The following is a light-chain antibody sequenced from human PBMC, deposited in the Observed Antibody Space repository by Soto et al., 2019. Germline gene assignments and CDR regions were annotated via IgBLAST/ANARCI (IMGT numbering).Light chain of an antibody. Sequence: DTVLTQSPGTLSLSPEERATLSCRASQSLSGNYLAWYQQKPGQTPRLLIFGASNRATGIPDRFSGSGSGTDFTLTISRLEPEDFAVYYCQHYGSPPRTFGQGTKVEIK. CDR2: GAS. CDR3: QHYGSPPRT. CDR1: QSLSGNY. J-gene: IGKJ1*01. V-gene: IGKV3-20*01.